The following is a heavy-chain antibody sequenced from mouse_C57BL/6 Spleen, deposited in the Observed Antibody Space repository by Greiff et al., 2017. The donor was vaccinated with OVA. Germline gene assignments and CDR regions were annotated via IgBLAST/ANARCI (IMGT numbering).Heavy chain of an antibody. V-gene: IGHV1-82*01. CDR3: ARRGYDGSNYAMDY. Sequence: QVQLQQPGPELVKPGASVKISCKASGYAFSSSWMNWVKQRPGKGLEWIGRIYPGDGDTNYNGKFKGKATLTADKSSSTAYMQLSSLTSEDSAVYFCARRGYDGSNYAMDYWGQGTSVTVSS. D-gene: IGHD2-2*01. CDR1: GYAFSSSW. CDR2: IYPGDGDT. J-gene: IGHJ4*01.